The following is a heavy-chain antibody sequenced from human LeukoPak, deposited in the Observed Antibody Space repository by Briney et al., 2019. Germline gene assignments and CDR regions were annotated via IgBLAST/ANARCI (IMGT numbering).Heavy chain of an antibody. D-gene: IGHD3-10*01. CDR3: VRLWFGEFM. CDR1: GFTFSNAW. J-gene: IGHJ3*02. Sequence: GGSLRLSCTASGFTFSNAWMSWVRQTPGKGLEWVGRILSKTYGGTIDYAAPVRGRFTISRDDSKNTSYLQMNGLKTEDTGVYHCVRLWFGEFMWGQGTMVSVSS. V-gene: IGHV3-15*01. CDR2: ILSKTYGGTI.